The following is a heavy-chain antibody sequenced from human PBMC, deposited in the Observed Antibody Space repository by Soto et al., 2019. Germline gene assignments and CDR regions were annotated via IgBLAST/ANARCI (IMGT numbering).Heavy chain of an antibody. D-gene: IGHD2-21*02. V-gene: IGHV4-61*01. CDR3: ARGQARLSVDY. CDR2: IYYSGST. CDR1: GGSVSSGSYY. Sequence: SETLSLTCTVSGGSVSSGSYYWSWIRQPPGKGLEWIGYIYYSGSTNYNPSLKSRVTISVDTSKNQFSLKLSSVTAADTAVYYCARGQARLSVDYWGQGTLVTVSS. J-gene: IGHJ4*02.